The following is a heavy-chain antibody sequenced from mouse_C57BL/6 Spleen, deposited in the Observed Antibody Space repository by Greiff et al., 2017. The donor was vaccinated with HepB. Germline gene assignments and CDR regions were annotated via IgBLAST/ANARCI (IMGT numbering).Heavy chain of an antibody. Sequence: EVKLMESGGGLVKPGGSLKLSCAASGFTFSDYGMHWVRQAPEKGLEWVAYISSGSSTIYYADTVKGRFTISRDNAKNTLFLQMTSLRSEDTAMYYCARWGTTVSYYFDYWGQGTTLTVSS. D-gene: IGHD1-1*01. J-gene: IGHJ2*01. CDR1: GFTFSDYG. V-gene: IGHV5-17*01. CDR2: ISSGSSTI. CDR3: ARWGTTVSYYFDY.